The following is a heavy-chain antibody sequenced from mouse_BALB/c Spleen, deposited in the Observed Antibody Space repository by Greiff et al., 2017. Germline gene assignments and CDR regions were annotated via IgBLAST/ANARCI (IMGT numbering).Heavy chain of an antibody. CDR3: ARNYYGSYYFDY. D-gene: IGHD1-1*01. CDR2: IWSGGST. Sequence: VQLKQSGPGLVQPSQSLSITCTVSGFSLTSYGVHWVRQSPGKGLEWLGVIWSGGSTDYNAAFISRLSISKDNSKSQVFFKMNSLQANDTAIYYCARNYYGSYYFDYWGQGTTLTVSS. V-gene: IGHV2-2*02. CDR1: GFSLTSYG. J-gene: IGHJ2*01.